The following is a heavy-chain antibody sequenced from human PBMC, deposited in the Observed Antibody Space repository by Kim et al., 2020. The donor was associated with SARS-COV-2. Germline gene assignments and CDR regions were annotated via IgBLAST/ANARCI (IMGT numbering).Heavy chain of an antibody. CDR3: AKWIWATVTTGYFDY. CDR2: ISGSGGST. V-gene: IGHV3-23*01. Sequence: GGSLRLSCAASGFTFSTYAMSWVRQAPGKGLEWVSAISGSGGSTYYADSVKGRFTISRDNSKNTLYLQMNSLRAEDTAVYYCAKWIWATVTTGYFDYWGQGRVVIVSS. J-gene: IGHJ4*03. D-gene: IGHD4-17*01. CDR1: GFTFSTYA.